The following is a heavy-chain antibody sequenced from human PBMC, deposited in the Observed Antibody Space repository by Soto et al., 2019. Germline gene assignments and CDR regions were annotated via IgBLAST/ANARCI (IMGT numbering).Heavy chain of an antibody. J-gene: IGHJ1*01. CDR1: GYTFTGYY. Sequence: ASGYTFTGYYMHWVRQAPGQGLEWMGWINPNSGGTNYAQKFQGRVTMTRDTSISTAYMELSRLRSDDTAVYYCAFHSSSSLYFQHWGQGTLVTVSS. V-gene: IGHV1-2*02. D-gene: IGHD6-6*01. CDR3: AFHSSSSLYFQH. CDR2: INPNSGGT.